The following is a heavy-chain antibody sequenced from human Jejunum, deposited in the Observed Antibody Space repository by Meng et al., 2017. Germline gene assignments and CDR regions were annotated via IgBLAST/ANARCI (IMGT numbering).Heavy chain of an antibody. CDR2: INTNSGSP. V-gene: IGHV7-4-1*02. J-gene: IGHJ5*02. Sequence: QVQLVQSGSELKKPGASVKLSCKSSGDTFTNYGINWVRQAPGQGLEWMGWINTNSGSPTYAQGFTGRFVFSSDTSVSTAYLEINSLKAEDTALYYCARQKYPTTVDWMDPWGPGTLVPVSS. D-gene: IGHD4-23*01. CDR3: ARQKYPTTVDWMDP. CDR1: GDTFTNYG.